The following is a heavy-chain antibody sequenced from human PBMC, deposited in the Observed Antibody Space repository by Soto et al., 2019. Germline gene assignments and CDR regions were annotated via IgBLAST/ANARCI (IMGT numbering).Heavy chain of an antibody. D-gene: IGHD1-26*01. CDR2: IYYSGST. Sequence: PSETLSLTCTVSGGSITSYYWSWIRQPPGKGLEWIGYIYYSGSTKYNPSLKSRVTISVDTSKNEFSLRLSSVTAADTAVYYCARACSDYSACGPPSYYFDYWGQGTLVTVSS. J-gene: IGHJ4*02. CDR1: GGSITSYY. CDR3: ARACSDYSACGPPSYYFDY. V-gene: IGHV4-59*01.